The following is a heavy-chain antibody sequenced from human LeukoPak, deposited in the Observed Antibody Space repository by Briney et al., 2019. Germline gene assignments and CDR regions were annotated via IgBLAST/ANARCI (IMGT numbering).Heavy chain of an antibody. CDR3: ARAHCSSTSCPGY. CDR2: INPNSGGT. J-gene: IGHJ4*02. D-gene: IGHD2-2*01. Sequence: ASVKVSCKASGYTFTGYYMHWVRQAPGQGLEWMGRINPNSGGTNHAQKFQGRVTMTRDTSISTAYMELSSLRSDDTAVYYCARAHCSSTSCPGYWGQGTLVTVSS. V-gene: IGHV1-2*06. CDR1: GYTFTGYY.